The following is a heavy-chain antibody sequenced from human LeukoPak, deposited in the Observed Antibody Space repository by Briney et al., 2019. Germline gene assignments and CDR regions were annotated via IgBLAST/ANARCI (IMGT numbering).Heavy chain of an antibody. J-gene: IGHJ6*03. CDR1: GHTFTGYY. V-gene: IGHV1-2*02. Sequence: GASVKVSCKASGHTFTGYYMHWVRQAPGQGLEWMGWINPNSGGTNYAQEFQGRVTMTRDTSISTAYMELSRLRSDDTAVYYCARAQDIVVVPAAMRPTYYYYYMDVWGKGTTVTVSS. CDR2: INPNSGGT. CDR3: ARAQDIVVVPAAMRPTYYYYYMDV. D-gene: IGHD2-2*01.